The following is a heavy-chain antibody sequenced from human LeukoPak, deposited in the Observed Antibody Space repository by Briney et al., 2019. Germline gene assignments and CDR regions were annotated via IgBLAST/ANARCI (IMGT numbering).Heavy chain of an antibody. CDR2: IYYSGTT. V-gene: IGHV4-39*01. J-gene: IGHJ4*02. Sequence: SETLSLTCTVSGGSISSSSYYWGWIRQPPEKGLEWIGSIYYSGTTYYNPSLKSRVTISVGTSKNQFSLKLSSVTAADTAVYYCARNGLVDYGDYYFDYWGQGTLVTVSS. D-gene: IGHD4-17*01. CDR3: ARNGLVDYGDYYFDY. CDR1: GGSISSSSYY.